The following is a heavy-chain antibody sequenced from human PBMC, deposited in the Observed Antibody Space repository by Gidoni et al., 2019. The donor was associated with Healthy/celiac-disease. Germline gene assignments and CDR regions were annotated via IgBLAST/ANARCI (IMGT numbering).Heavy chain of an antibody. V-gene: IGHV4-4*07. CDR3: ARDLPPSYCSSTSCYGWFDP. CDR2: IHTSGST. Sequence: QVQLQQSGSGPVKPAETLSLTCPVSGGSLSSCSWSWIRQPAGKGLEWIGRIHTSGSTNYNPSLKSRVTMSVDTSKNQFSLKLSSVTAADTAVYYCARDLPPSYCSSTSCYGWFDPWGQGTLVTVSS. J-gene: IGHJ5*02. CDR1: GGSLSSCS. D-gene: IGHD2-2*01.